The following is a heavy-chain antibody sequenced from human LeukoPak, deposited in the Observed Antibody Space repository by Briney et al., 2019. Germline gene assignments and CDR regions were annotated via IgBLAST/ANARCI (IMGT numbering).Heavy chain of an antibody. D-gene: IGHD3-22*01. J-gene: IGHJ4*02. Sequence: GASVKVSCKASGYTFTGYYMHWVRQAPGQGLEWMGWINPNSGGTNYAQKFQGRVTMTRDTSTSTVYMELSSLRSEDTAVYYCARGYYDSSGYYYTFDYWGQGTLVTVSS. CDR1: GYTFTGYY. CDR2: INPNSGGT. CDR3: ARGYYDSSGYYYTFDY. V-gene: IGHV1-2*02.